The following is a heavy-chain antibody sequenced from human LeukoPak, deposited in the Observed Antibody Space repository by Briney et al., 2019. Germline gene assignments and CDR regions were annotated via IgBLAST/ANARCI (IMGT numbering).Heavy chain of an antibody. J-gene: IGHJ5*02. V-gene: IGHV4-61*02. CDR1: GGSISSGSYY. Sequence: SETLSLTCTVSGGSISSGSYYWSWIRQPAGKGLEWIGRIYTSGSTNYNPSLKSRVTISVDTSKNQFSLKLSSVTAADTAVYYCARAVVPAAKGWFDPWGQGTLVTVSS. CDR2: IYTSGST. D-gene: IGHD2-2*01. CDR3: ARAVVPAAKGWFDP.